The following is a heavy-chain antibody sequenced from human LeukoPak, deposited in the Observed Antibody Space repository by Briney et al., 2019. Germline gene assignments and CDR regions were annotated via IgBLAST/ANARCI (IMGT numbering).Heavy chain of an antibody. CDR3: ARVSETYYDFWSGYPHYFDY. CDR2: IYHSGST. D-gene: IGHD3-3*01. Sequence: SETLSLTCTVSGGSISSYYWSWIRQPPGKGLEWIGSIYHSGSTYYNPSLKSRVTISVDTSKNQFSLKLSSVTAADTAVYYCARVSETYYDFWSGYPHYFDYWGQGTLVTVSS. CDR1: GGSISSYY. J-gene: IGHJ4*02. V-gene: IGHV4-38-2*02.